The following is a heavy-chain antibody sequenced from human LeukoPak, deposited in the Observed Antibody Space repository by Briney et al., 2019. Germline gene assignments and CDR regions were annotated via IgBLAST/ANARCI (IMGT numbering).Heavy chain of an antibody. J-gene: IGHJ4*03. CDR2: ISYDGSNK. V-gene: IGHV3-30*18. CDR3: ANMRAPDY. Sequence: GGSLRLSCAASGFTFSSYGMHWVRQAPGKGLEWVAVISYDGSNKYYADSVKGRFTISRDNSKNTLYLQMNSLRAEDTAVYYCANMRAPDYWGKGPLSPSPQ. CDR1: GFTFSSYG. D-gene: IGHD2-2*01.